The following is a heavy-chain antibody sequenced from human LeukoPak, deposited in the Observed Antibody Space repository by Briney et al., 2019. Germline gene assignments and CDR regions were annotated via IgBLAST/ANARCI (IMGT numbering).Heavy chain of an antibody. J-gene: IGHJ4*02. D-gene: IGHD3-22*01. CDR3: ALLRSDYYDSSGQFDY. CDR1: GFTFSSYS. Sequence: GGSLRLSCAASGFTFSSYSMNWVRQAPGKGREWVSYISSSSSTIYYADSVKGRFTISRDNAKNSLYLQMNSLRAEDTAVYYCALLRSDYYDSSGQFDYWGQGTLVTVSS. CDR2: ISSSSSTI. V-gene: IGHV3-48*04.